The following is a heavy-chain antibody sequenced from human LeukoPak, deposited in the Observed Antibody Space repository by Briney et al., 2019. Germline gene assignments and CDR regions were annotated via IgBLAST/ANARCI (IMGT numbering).Heavy chain of an antibody. CDR1: GFPFSSYA. CDR3: ANQGLGYCSGGSCYFPENPFDP. Sequence: GSLRLSCAASGFPFSSYAMSWVRPAPGKGLEWVSAISGSGGSTYYADSVKGRFTISRDNSKNTLYLQMNSLRAEDTAVYYCANQGLGYCSGGSCYFPENPFDPWGQGTLVTVSS. D-gene: IGHD2-15*01. CDR2: ISGSGGST. V-gene: IGHV3-23*01. J-gene: IGHJ5*02.